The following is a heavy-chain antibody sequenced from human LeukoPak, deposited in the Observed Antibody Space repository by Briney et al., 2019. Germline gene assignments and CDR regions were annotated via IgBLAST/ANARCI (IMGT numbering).Heavy chain of an antibody. Sequence: PGGSLRLSCTASGLTVSGNYMSWVRQAPGTGLEWVSVIYADGTTYYADSVRGRFTISRHTSKNTLHLQMNSLRLEDTAVYYCARGASRMGNYYFDYWGQGTLVTVSS. CDR2: IYADGTT. CDR3: ARGASRMGNYYFDY. V-gene: IGHV3-53*04. CDR1: GLTVSGNY. D-gene: IGHD1-1*01. J-gene: IGHJ4*02.